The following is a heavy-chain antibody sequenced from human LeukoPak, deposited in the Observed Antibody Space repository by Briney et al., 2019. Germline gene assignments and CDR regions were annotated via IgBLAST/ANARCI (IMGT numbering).Heavy chain of an antibody. V-gene: IGHV4-4*07. D-gene: IGHD3-3*01. CDR3: ARVNHAFWSGYYTICNWFDP. CDR2: IYTSGST. CDR1: GGSISSYY. J-gene: IGHJ5*02. Sequence: PSETLSLTCTVSGGSISSYYWSWIRQTAGRGLEWIGRIYTSGSTNYNPSLKSRVTISVDTSKNQFSLKLSSVTAADTAVYYCARVNHAFWSGYYTICNWFDPWGQRTLVTVSS.